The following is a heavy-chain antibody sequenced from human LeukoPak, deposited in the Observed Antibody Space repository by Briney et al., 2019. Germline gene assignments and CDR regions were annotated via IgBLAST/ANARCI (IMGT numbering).Heavy chain of an antibody. CDR3: ARRDIVATIDS. D-gene: IGHD5-12*01. Sequence: KPSETLSLTCTVSGGSISSSSYYWAWIRQPPGKGLEWIGSIYYSGRTFYNPSLKSRLTISADTSKNQFSLTLTSVNAADTAVYYCARRDIVATIDSWGQGTLVIVSS. CDR2: IYYSGRT. J-gene: IGHJ4*02. V-gene: IGHV4-39*01. CDR1: GGSISSSSYY.